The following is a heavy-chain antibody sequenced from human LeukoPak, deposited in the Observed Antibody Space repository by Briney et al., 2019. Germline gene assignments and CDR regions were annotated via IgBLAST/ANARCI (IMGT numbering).Heavy chain of an antibody. V-gene: IGHV4-39*02. D-gene: IGHD7-27*01. CDR3: ARDKLGYYFDY. CDR2: IYYSGST. Sequence: SETLSLTCTVSGGSISSSSYYWGWIRQPPGKGLEWIGSIYYSGSTYYNPSLKSRVTISVDTSKNQFSLKLSSVTAADTAVYYCARDKLGYYFDYWGQGTLVTVSS. J-gene: IGHJ4*02. CDR1: GGSISSSSYY.